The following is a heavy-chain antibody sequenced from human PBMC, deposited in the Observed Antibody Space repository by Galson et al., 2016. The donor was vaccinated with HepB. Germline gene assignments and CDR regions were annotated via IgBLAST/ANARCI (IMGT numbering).Heavy chain of an antibody. CDR1: GFTFRHHW. Sequence: SLRLSCAASGFTFRHHWMQWVRQAPGKGLLSVSRVAPSGDVTRYADSVRGRFSTSRDNAKNTVYLERNSLRAEDTALYYCVRDGGHFELDVWGQGTTVTVSS. CDR2: VAPSGDVT. D-gene: IGHD4-23*01. CDR3: VRDGGHFELDV. J-gene: IGHJ6*02. V-gene: IGHV3-74*01.